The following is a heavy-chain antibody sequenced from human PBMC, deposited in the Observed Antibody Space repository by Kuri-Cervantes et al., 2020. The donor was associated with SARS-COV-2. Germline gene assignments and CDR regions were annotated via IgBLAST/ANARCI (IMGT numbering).Heavy chain of an antibody. V-gene: IGHV3-49*04. CDR3: TRDDFWSGYYRD. J-gene: IGHJ4*02. D-gene: IGHD3-3*01. Sequence: GGSLRLSCAASGFTFDDYTMHWVRQAPGKGLEWVGFIRSKAYGGTTEYAASVKGRFTISRDDSKSIAYLQMNSLKTEDTAVYYCTRDDFWSGYYRDWGQGTLVTVSS. CDR2: IRSKAYGGTT. CDR1: GFTFDDYT.